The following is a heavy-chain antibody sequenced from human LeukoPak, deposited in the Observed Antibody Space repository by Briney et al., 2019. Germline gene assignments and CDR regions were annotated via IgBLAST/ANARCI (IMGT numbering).Heavy chain of an antibody. V-gene: IGHV4-4*02. Sequence: SETLSLTCAVSGDSISRSNWYIWVRQPPGKGLEWIGSIYYSGSTYYNPSLKSRVTISVDTSKNQFSLNLTSVTAADTAVYYCARDNWYFDLWGRGTLVTVSS. J-gene: IGHJ2*01. CDR2: IYYSGST. CDR3: ARDNWYFDL. CDR1: GDSISRSNW.